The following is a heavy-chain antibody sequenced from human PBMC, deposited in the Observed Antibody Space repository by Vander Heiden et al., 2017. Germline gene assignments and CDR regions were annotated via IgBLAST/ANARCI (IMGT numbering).Heavy chain of an antibody. V-gene: IGHV2-26*01. CDR1: GFSLSSAEMG. CDR2: IFSNDER. D-gene: IGHD4-17*01. CDR3: ARMSVTPVPTPWGYYYGMDV. Sequence: QVTLKESGPVLVKPTETLTLTCTVSGFSLSSAEMGVSWTRQPPGKALEWLAHIFSNDERSYSTSLKSRLTISKDTSKSQVVLTMTNMDPVDTGTYYCARMSVTPVPTPWGYYYGMDVWGQGTTVTVSS. J-gene: IGHJ6*02.